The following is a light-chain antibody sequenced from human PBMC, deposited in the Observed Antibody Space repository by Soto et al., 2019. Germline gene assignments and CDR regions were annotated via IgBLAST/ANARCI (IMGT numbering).Light chain of an antibody. Sequence: QSALTQPASVSGSRGQSITISCTGTSSDVGGYNYVSWYQQHPGKGPKLMIYEVSNRPSGVSNRFSGSKSGNTASLTISGLQAEDEADYYCSSYTTSSTPVVFGGGTNLTVL. J-gene: IGLJ2*01. CDR3: SSYTTSSTPVV. CDR2: EVS. CDR1: SSDVGGYNY. V-gene: IGLV2-14*01.